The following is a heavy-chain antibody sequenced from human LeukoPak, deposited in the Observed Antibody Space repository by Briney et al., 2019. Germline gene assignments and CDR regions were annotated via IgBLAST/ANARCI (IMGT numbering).Heavy chain of an antibody. CDR3: ASHCTREKGIVVVPAATRPMCS. CDR2: INHSGST. J-gene: IGHJ5*02. V-gene: IGHV4-34*01. CDR1: GGSFSGYY. D-gene: IGHD2-2*01. Sequence: PSETLSLTCAVYGGSFSGYYWSWIRQPPGKGLEWIGEINHSGSTNYNPSLKSRVTISVDTSKNQFSLKLSSVTAADTAVYYCASHCTREKGIVVVPAATRPMCSWGQGTLVTVSS.